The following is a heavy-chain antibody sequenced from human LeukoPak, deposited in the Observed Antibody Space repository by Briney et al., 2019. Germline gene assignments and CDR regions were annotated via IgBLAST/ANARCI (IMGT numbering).Heavy chain of an antibody. CDR3: ARYSSGWYDY. CDR2: ISSSSSYI. D-gene: IGHD6-19*01. J-gene: IGHJ4*02. V-gene: IGHV3-21*01. CDR1: GFTFSSYS. Sequence: GGSLRLSCGASGFTFSSYSMNWVRQAPGKGLEWVSSISSSSSYIYYADSVKGRFTISRDNAKNSLYLQMNSLRAEDTAVYYCARYSSGWYDYWGQGTLVTVSS.